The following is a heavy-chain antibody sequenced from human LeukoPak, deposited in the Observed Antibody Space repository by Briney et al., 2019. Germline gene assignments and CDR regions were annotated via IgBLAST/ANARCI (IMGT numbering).Heavy chain of an antibody. CDR1: GFTFSSYA. J-gene: IGHJ4*02. V-gene: IGHV4-34*01. Sequence: GSLRLSCAASGFTFSSYAMSWVRQPPGKGLEWIGEINHNGDTNYNPSLKSRVTISVDTSKNQFSLKLNSVTAADTAVYYCARVDRYYYDSSGPIDYWGQGTLVTVSS. CDR3: ARVDRYYYDSSGPIDY. D-gene: IGHD3-22*01. CDR2: INHNGDT.